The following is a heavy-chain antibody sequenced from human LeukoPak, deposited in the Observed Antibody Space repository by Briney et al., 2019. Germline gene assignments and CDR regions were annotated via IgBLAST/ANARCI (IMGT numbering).Heavy chain of an antibody. J-gene: IGHJ4*02. CDR1: GGSFSGYY. Sequence: SETLSLTCAVYGGSFSGYYWSWIRQPPGKGLEWIREINHSGSTNYNPSLKSRVTISVDTSKNQFSLKLSSVTAADTAVYYCARVRTTYYFDYWGQGTLVTVSS. D-gene: IGHD1-7*01. CDR2: INHSGST. V-gene: IGHV4-34*01. CDR3: ARVRTTYYFDY.